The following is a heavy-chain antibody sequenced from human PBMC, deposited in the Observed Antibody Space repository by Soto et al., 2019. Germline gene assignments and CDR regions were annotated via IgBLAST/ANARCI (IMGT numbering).Heavy chain of an antibody. CDR3: AKDQTQLDY. Sequence: QVQLVESGGGVGQPGRSLRLSCAASGFTFSSYGMHWVRQAPGKGLEWVAVISYDGSNKYYADSVKGRFTISRDNSKNTLYLQMNSLRAEDTAVYYCAKDQTQLDYWGQGTLVTVSS. CDR2: ISYDGSNK. V-gene: IGHV3-30*18. J-gene: IGHJ4*02. CDR1: GFTFSSYG.